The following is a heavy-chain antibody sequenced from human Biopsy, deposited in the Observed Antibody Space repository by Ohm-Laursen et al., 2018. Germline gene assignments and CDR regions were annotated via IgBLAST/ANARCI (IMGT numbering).Heavy chain of an antibody. CDR2: IYYSGST. CDR3: ARATNSTGWPYYYFYGMDV. Sequence: SHTLSLTCTVSAGSISSVYWSWLPPTPGKGLEWIGYIYYSGSTNYNPSLKSRVTISVDTSKNQFSLRLNSVTAADTAVYYCARATNSTGWPYYYFYGMDVWGQGTTVTVSS. J-gene: IGHJ6*02. V-gene: IGHV4-59*07. CDR1: AGSISSVY. D-gene: IGHD2/OR15-2a*01.